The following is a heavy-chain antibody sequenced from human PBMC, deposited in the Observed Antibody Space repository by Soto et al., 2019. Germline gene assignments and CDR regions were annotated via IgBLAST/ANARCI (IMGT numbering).Heavy chain of an antibody. D-gene: IGHD7-27*01. J-gene: IGHJ6*02. V-gene: IGHV1-69*02. Sequence: QVQLVQSGAEVKKPGSPVKVSCKASGGTFSSYIITWVRQAPGQGVEWMGRIIPILDITYYAQRWQGRATITADKSTRTSYMELSGLRSEASAVYFCAKSPHPGSATSSYYGMAVWGQRTTVTVSS. CDR3: AKSPHPGSATSSYYGMAV. CDR1: GGTFSSYI. CDR2: IIPILDIT.